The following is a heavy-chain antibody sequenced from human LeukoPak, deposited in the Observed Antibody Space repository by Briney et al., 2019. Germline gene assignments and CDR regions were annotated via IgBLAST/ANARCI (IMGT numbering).Heavy chain of an antibody. CDR1: GFTFSDHY. J-gene: IGHJ6*03. CDR2: SRNKVNSYST. Sequence: GGSLRLSCAASGFTFSDHYMDWVRQAPGRGLEWVGRSRNKVNSYSTEYAASVKGRSTISRDVSKNSLYLQMNSLKTEDTAVYYCTRSDYMDVWGKGTTVTV. V-gene: IGHV3-72*01. CDR3: TRSDYMDV.